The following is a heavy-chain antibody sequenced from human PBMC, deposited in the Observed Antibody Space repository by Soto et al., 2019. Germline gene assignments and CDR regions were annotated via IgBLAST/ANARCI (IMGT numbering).Heavy chain of an antibody. D-gene: IGHD2-21*02. CDR3: ARDRVMGGIVVVTAPFDYYYYGMDV. J-gene: IGHJ6*02. V-gene: IGHV4-61*01. CDR1: GGSVSSGSYY. Sequence: SETLSLTCTVSGGSVSSGSYYWSWIRQPPGKGLEWIGYIYYSGSTNYNPSLKSRVTISVDTSKNQFSLKLSSVTAADTAVYYCARDRVMGGIVVVTAPFDYYYYGMDVWGQGTTVTVSS. CDR2: IYYSGST.